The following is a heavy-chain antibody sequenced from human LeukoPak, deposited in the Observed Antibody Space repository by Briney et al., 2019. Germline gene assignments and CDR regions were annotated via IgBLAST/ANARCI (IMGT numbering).Heavy chain of an antibody. CDR2: IYYSGST. V-gene: IGHV4-61*01. CDR1: GGSVSSGSYY. D-gene: IGHD6-6*01. CDR3: AISSHPARYYFDY. J-gene: IGHJ4*02. Sequence: KPSETLSLTCTVSGGSVSSGSYYWSWIRQPPGKGLEWIGYIYYSGSTNYNPSLKSRVTISVDTSKNQFSLKLSSVTAADTAVYYCAISSHPARYYFDYWGQGTLVTVSS.